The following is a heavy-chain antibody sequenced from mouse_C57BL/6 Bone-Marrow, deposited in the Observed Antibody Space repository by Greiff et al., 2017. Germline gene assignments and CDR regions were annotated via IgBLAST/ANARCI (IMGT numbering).Heavy chain of an antibody. V-gene: IGHV1-59*01. D-gene: IGHD1-1*01. Sequence: VQLQQPGAELVRPGTSVKLSCKASGYTFTSYWMHWVKQRPGQGLEWIGVIDPSDSYTNYNQKFKGQATLTVDTSSSTAYMQLSSLTSEDSAVYYCARWDYYGSSSTDWYFDVWGTGTTVTVSS. CDR1: GYTFTSYW. CDR2: IDPSDSYT. J-gene: IGHJ1*03. CDR3: ARWDYYGSSSTDWYFDV.